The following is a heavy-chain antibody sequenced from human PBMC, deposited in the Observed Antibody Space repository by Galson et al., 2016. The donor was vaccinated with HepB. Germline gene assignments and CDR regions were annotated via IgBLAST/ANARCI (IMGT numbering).Heavy chain of an antibody. J-gene: IGHJ4*02. V-gene: IGHV4-39*01. D-gene: IGHD6-13*01. Sequence: SETLSLTCTVSGDSISNVGRHWGWFRQSPEMGLEYIGSIHSSGTSYYNPSLTSRVTVSADMSRNQFFLSLTSVTAADTAIYYCVRLGTAAAVANRRGRGYWSQGTRVTVSS. CDR1: GDSISNVGRH. CDR2: IHSSGTS. CDR3: VRLGTAAAVANRRGRGY.